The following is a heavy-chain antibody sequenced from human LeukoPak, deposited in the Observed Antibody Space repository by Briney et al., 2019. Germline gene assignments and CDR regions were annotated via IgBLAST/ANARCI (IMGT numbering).Heavy chain of an antibody. CDR2: IYSGGST. CDR1: GFIVSSNY. J-gene: IGHJ4*02. D-gene: IGHD4-17*01. V-gene: IGHV3-53*04. Sequence: GGSLRLSCAASGFIVSSNYMSWVRQAPGKGLEWVSAIYSGGSTYYADSVQRRFTISKHNSKNTLYLQMNNLRAEDTAVYYCARAHDYGDYVLDSWGEETLVSVSS. CDR3: ARAHDYGDYVLDS.